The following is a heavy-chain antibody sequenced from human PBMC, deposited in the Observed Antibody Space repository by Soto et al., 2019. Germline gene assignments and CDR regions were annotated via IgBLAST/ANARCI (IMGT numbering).Heavy chain of an antibody. Sequence: SETLSLTCAAYGGSFSGYYWSWIRQPPGKGLEWIGEINHSGSTNYNPSLKSRVTISVDTSKNQFSLKLSSVTAADTAVYYCARGGSVLDIVVVPAAMHFDYWGQGTLVTVSS. CDR2: INHSGST. CDR3: ARGGSVLDIVVVPAAMHFDY. J-gene: IGHJ4*02. D-gene: IGHD2-2*03. CDR1: GGSFSGYY. V-gene: IGHV4-34*01.